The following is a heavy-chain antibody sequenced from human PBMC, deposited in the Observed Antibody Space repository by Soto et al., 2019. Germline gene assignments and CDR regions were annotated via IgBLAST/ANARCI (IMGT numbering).Heavy chain of an antibody. J-gene: IGHJ4*02. CDR1: GFTFSSFA. CDR2: IGSSDNKT. V-gene: IGHV3-23*01. CDR3: ANAAHMTTSLLLDY. D-gene: IGHD4-4*01. Sequence: GGSLRLSCAASGFTFSSFAMTWVRQAPGKGLEWVSTIGSSDNKTYYADSVKGRFTISRDNSKNTLYLQMSSLRAEGTAMYFCANAAHMTTSLLLDYWGQGTQVTVSS.